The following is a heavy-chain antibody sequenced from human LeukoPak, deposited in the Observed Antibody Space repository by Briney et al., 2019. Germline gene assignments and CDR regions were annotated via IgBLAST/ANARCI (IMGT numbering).Heavy chain of an antibody. D-gene: IGHD6-19*01. CDR1: GFSFSSFA. V-gene: IGHV3-23*01. Sequence: GGSLRLSCAVSGFSFSSFAFSWVRQAPGKGLEWVSSISRSTETTLYADSVKGRFTISRDNSKNTGLLQMNNLRAEDTAVYYCAKRAAVSGIVGPFDYWGQGTLVTVSS. CDR2: ISRSTETT. J-gene: IGHJ4*02. CDR3: AKRAAVSGIVGPFDY.